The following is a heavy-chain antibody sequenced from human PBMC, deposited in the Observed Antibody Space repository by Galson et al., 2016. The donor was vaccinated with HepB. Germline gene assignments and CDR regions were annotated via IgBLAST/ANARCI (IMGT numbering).Heavy chain of an antibody. CDR3: ARGCSSTSCYYQFGAWGPRQPNDAFDI. V-gene: IGHV4-59*01. CDR2: IYYSGST. J-gene: IGHJ3*02. Sequence: SETLSLTCTVSGGSISSYYWSWIRQPPGKGLEWIGCIYYSGSTNYNPSLKSRVTISVDTSKNQFSLKLSSVTAADTAVYYCARGCSSTSCYYQFGAWGPRQPNDAFDIWGQGTMVTVSS. CDR1: GGSISSYY. D-gene: IGHD2-2*01.